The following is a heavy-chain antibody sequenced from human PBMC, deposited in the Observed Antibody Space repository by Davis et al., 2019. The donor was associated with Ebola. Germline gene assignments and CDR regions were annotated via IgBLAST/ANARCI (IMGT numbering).Heavy chain of an antibody. CDR2: LYTGGHT. Sequence: GESLKISCTASGFSVITHYMRWVRQAPGKGLEWVSVLYTGGHTYYADSVKGRFTISKDRSKNTVHLQMDGLRAEDTTVYYCVRENYYSDVRGYYPYYFDNWGQGTLVTVSS. J-gene: IGHJ4*02. V-gene: IGHV3-66*01. D-gene: IGHD3-22*01. CDR1: GFSVITHY. CDR3: VRENYYSDVRGYYPYYFDN.